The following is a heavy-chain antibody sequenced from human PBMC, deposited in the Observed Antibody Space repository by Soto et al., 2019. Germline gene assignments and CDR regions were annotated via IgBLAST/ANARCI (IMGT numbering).Heavy chain of an antibody. V-gene: IGHV1-18*01. CDR1: GYTFTSYG. CDR2: IRAYNGNT. Sequence: QVQLGQAGAEVKKPGASVKVSWKSSGYTFTSYGICLVPGAPGQGLAWMGRIRAYNGNTNYAQKLQCRVTMTTVTSTSTADIEPRSLRSDATSVYYGARGVADSNTFYSWGKGTMVTVSS. J-gene: IGHJ3*02. D-gene: IGHD3-22*01. CDR3: ARGVADSNTFYS.